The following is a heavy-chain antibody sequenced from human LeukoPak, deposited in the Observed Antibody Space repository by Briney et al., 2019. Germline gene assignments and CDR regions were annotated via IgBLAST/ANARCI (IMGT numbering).Heavy chain of an antibody. CDR2: IYPGDSGI. Sequence: GESLKISCKGSGYSFTNYWIAWVRQMPGRGLEWMGIIYPGDSGIRYSPSFQGQVTISADKSISTAYLQWSSLKASDTAMYYCARQGESSPFTRLIDFWGQGTLVTVSS. J-gene: IGHJ4*02. V-gene: IGHV5-51*01. CDR3: ARQGESSPFTRLIDF. CDR1: GYSFTNYW. D-gene: IGHD6-13*01.